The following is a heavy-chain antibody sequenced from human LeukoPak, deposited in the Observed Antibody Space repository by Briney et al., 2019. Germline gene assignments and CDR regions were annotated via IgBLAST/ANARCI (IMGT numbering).Heavy chain of an antibody. CDR1: GFTFSSYA. CDR2: ISGSGGST. Sequence: PGGSLRLSCAASGFTFSSYAMSWVRQAPGRGLEWVSAISGSGGSTYYADSVKGRFTISRDNSKNTLYLQMNSLRAEDTAVYDCAKANIPPYYYGSGSSPTNDYWGQGTLVTVSS. V-gene: IGHV3-23*01. J-gene: IGHJ4*02. CDR3: AKANIPPYYYGSGSSPTNDY. D-gene: IGHD3-10*01.